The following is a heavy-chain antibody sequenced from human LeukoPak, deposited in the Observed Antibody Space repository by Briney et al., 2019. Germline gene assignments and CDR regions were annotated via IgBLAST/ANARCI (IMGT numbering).Heavy chain of an antibody. J-gene: IGHJ6*02. CDR1: GFTFSSYA. D-gene: IGHD3-10*01. V-gene: IGHV3-64*01. CDR3: AREKPMVRGNYYYYGMDV. Sequence: GGSLRLSCAASGFTFSSYAMHWVRQAPGKGLEYVSAISSNGGSTYYANPVKGRFTISRDNSKNTLYLQMGSLRAEDMAVYYCAREKPMVRGNYYYYGMDVWGQGTTVTVSS. CDR2: ISSNGGST.